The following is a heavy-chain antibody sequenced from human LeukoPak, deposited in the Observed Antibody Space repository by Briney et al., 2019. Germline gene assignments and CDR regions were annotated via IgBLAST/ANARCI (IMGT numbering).Heavy chain of an antibody. CDR2: INPSGGST. CDR3: AREPRGDIVVVPAAAYYYYGMDV. D-gene: IGHD2-2*01. J-gene: IGHJ6*02. V-gene: IGHV1-46*01. Sequence: ASVKVSCKASGYTFTSYYVHWVRQAPGQGLEWMGIINPSGGSTSYAQKFQGRVTMTRDTSTSTVYMELSSLRSEDTAVYYCAREPRGDIVVVPAAAYYYYGMDVWGQGTTVTVSS. CDR1: GYTFTSYY.